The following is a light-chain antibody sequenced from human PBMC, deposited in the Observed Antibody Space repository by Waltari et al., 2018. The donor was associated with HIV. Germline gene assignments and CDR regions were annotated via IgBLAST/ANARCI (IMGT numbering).Light chain of an antibody. CDR3: QSYDNSLSASV. V-gene: IGLV1-40*01. CDR2: NHH. CDR1: SSNIGAGYG. J-gene: IGLJ3*02. Sequence: QSVLTQTPSVSGAPGQRVTISCTGSSSNIGAGYGVHWYQQLPGTAPKLLLYNHHTRPSGVPDRFSGSKSGTSASLAITGLQAEDEADYYCQSYDNSLSASVFGGGTKLTVL.